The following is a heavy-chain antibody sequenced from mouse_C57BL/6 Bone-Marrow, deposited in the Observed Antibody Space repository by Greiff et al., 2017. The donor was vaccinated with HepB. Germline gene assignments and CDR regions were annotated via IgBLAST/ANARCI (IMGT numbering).Heavy chain of an antibody. CDR3: ARGIYRTFDY. CDR2: IYPRSGNT. J-gene: IGHJ2*01. V-gene: IGHV1-81*01. Sequence: QVQLQQSGAELARPGASVKLSCKASGYTFTSYGISWVKQRTGQGLEWIGEIYPRSGNTYYNEKLKGKATLTADKSSSTAYMELRSLTSEDSAVYFCARGIYRTFDYWGQGTTRTVSS. CDR1: GYTFTSYG. D-gene: IGHD2-14*01.